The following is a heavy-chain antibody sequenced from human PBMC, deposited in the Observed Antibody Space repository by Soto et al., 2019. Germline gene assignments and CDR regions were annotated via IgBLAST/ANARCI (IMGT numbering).Heavy chain of an antibody. D-gene: IGHD2-2*01. CDR2: IWYDGSNK. CDR1: GFTFSSYG. V-gene: IGHV3-33*01. J-gene: IGHJ6*02. CDR3: AREFYAPNYYYYGMDV. Sequence: GGSLRLSCAASGFTFSSYGMHWVRQAPGKGLEWVAVIWYDGSNKYYADSVKGRFTISRDNSKNTLYLQMNSLRAEDTAVYYCAREFYAPNYYYYGMDVWGQGTTVTVSS.